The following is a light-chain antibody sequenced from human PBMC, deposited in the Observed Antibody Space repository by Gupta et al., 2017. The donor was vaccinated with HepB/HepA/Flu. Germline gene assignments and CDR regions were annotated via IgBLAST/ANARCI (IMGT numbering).Light chain of an antibody. Sequence: EIVLTQSPATLSLSPGERATLSCRASQSVRSYLAWYKQKPGQAPRLLIYDASNRDTGIPARFGGSGCGKDFTLTISSREPEDFAVYYCQQRSNWPPITFGQGTQLEIK. CDR1: QSVRSY. CDR3: QQRSNWPPIT. J-gene: IGKJ5*01. V-gene: IGKV3-11*01. CDR2: DAS.